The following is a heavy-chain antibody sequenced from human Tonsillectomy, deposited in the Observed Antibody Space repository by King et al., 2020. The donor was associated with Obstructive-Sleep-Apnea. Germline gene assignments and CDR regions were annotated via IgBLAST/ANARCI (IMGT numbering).Heavy chain of an antibody. D-gene: IGHD3-10*01. V-gene: IGHV4-31*03. Sequence: VQLQESGPGLVKPSQTLSLTCTVSGGSISSGGYYWSWIRQHPRKGLEWIGYIYYSGSTYYNPSLKSRVTISVDTSKNQFSLKLSSVTAADTAVYYCARDRGQTGTFGAHNMVRGGGGFQHWGQGTLVTVSS. J-gene: IGHJ1*01. CDR3: ARDRGQTGTFGAHNMVRGGGGFQH. CDR1: GGSISSGGYY. CDR2: IYYSGST.